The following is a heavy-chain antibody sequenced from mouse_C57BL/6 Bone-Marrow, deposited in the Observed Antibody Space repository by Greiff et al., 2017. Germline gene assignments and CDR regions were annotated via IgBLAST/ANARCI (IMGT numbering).Heavy chain of an antibody. CDR2: IDPSDSYT. D-gene: IGHD1-1*01. CDR1: GYTFTSYW. J-gene: IGHJ1*03. Sequence: VQLQQPGAELVKPGASVKLSCKASGYTFTSYWMQWVKQRPGQGLEWIGEIDPSDSYTNYNQKFKGKATLTVDTSSSTAYMQLSSLTSEDSAVYYCAREGNTTVVAPLDCDVWGTGTTVTVSS. CDR3: AREGNTTVVAPLDCDV. V-gene: IGHV1-50*01.